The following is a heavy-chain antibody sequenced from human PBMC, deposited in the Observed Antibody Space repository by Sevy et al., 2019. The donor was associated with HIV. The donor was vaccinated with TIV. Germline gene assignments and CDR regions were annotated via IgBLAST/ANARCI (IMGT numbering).Heavy chain of an antibody. CDR2: IKSEFGGGAI. D-gene: IGHD5-12*01. CDR3: ITDPAYRGYDEEVINYYFYGMDV. J-gene: IGHJ6*02. CDR1: GFTFSSAW. V-gene: IGHV3-15*01. Sequence: GGSLRLSCTASGFTFSSAWMSWVRQAPGKGLEWVGRIKSEFGGGAIDYAAPVKGRFTISREVSKNTVYLQMNNLKTEDTAVYYCITDPAYRGYDEEVINYYFYGMDVWGQGTTVTVSS.